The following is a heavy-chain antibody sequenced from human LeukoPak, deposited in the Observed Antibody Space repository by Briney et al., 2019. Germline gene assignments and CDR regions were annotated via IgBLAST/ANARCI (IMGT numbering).Heavy chain of an antibody. Sequence: KPSETLSLTCAVYGGSFSGYYWSWIRQPPGKGLEWIGEINHSGSTNYNPSLKSRVTISVDTSKNQFSLKLSSVTAADTAVYYCARGRVIIRYFDYWGQGTLVTVSS. D-gene: IGHD3-10*01. CDR1: GGSFSGYY. V-gene: IGHV4-34*01. CDR2: INHSGST. J-gene: IGHJ4*02. CDR3: ARGRVIIRYFDY.